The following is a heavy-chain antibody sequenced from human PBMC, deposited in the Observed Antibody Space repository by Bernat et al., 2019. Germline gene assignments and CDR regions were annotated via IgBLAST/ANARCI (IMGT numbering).Heavy chain of an antibody. CDR2: IIPIFGTA. J-gene: IGHJ4*02. Sequence: QVQLVQSGAEVKKPGSSVKVSCKASGGTFSSYAISWVRQAPGQGLEWMGGIIPIFGTANYAQKFQGRVTITADESTSTAYMELSSLRSEDTAVYYCASTRGYSSGVRSYYFDYWGQGTLVTVSS. CDR1: GGTFSSYA. V-gene: IGHV1-69*01. CDR3: ASTRGYSSGVRSYYFDY. D-gene: IGHD6-19*01.